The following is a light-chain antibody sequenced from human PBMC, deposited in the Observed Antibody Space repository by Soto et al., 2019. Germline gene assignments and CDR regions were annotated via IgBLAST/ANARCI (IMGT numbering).Light chain of an antibody. V-gene: IGLV2-23*01. CDR3: CSYIGSSPL. J-gene: IGLJ3*02. Sequence: QSVLTQPASVSGSPGQSITISCTGTSSDVGTYNLVSWYQQYPGKAPKLMIYEGNKRPSGVSNRFSASKSGNTASLTISGLQAEDEADYYCCSYIGSSPLFGGGTKLTVL. CDR1: SSDVGTYNL. CDR2: EGN.